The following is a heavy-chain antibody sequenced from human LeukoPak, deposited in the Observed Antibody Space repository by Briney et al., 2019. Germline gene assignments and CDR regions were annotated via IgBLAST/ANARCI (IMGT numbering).Heavy chain of an antibody. CDR3: ARMGPNCGGDCYADY. CDR1: GGTFSSYA. D-gene: IGHD2-21*02. V-gene: IGHV1-69*13. Sequence: EASVKVSCKASGGTFSSYAISWVRQAPGQGLEWMGGIIPIFGTANYAQKFQGRVTITADESTSTAYMELSSLRSEDTAVYYCARMGPNCGGDCYADYWGQGTLVTVSS. CDR2: IIPIFGTA. J-gene: IGHJ4*02.